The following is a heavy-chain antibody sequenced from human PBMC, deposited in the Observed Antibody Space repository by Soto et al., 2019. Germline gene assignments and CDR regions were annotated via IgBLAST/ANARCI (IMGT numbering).Heavy chain of an antibody. J-gene: IGHJ3*02. CDR3: GRDLLPYCSGGSCYPEGAFHI. D-gene: IGHD2-15*01. V-gene: IGHV1-2*04. CDR1: GYTFIDYY. Sequence: QVQLVQSGAEVKPRGASVKVSCKTSGYTFIDYYMHWVRQAPGQGLEWMGWINPNSGGTNYAQKFQVWVSGIRDTSTSTAYMELRRRRSDDTAVYFCGRDLLPYCSGGSCYPEGAFHIWGQGTMVTVSS. CDR2: INPNSGGT.